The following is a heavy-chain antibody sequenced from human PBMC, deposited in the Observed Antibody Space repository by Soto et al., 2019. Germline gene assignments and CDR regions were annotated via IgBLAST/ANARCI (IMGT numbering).Heavy chain of an antibody. V-gene: IGHV4-30-4*01. D-gene: IGHD3-10*01. CDR3: ARVGGFGATTIDY. CDR2: IYYSGST. CDR1: GGSISSGDYY. Sequence: QVQLQESGPGLVKPSQTLSLTCTVSGGSISSGDYYWSWIRQPPGKGLEWIGYIYYSGSTYYNPSLQRWVTISVDTSKNQFSLKLSSVTAADTAVYYCARVGGFGATTIDYWGQGTLVTVSS. J-gene: IGHJ4*02.